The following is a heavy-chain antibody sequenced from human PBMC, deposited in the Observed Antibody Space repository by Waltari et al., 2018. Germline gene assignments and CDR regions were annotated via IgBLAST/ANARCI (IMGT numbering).Heavy chain of an antibody. V-gene: IGHV4-59*08. Sequence: QVQLQESGPGLVKPSETLSLTCTVSGGSLRSYYWSWIRPPPGKALAWIGYIDYSGSTNYNPSLKSRVTISVDTSKNQFSLKLSSVTAADTAVYYCARVKGSGRTRGRYYYMDVWGKGTTVTISS. J-gene: IGHJ6*03. D-gene: IGHD3-10*01. CDR1: GGSLRSYY. CDR3: ARVKGSGRTRGRYYYMDV. CDR2: IDYSGST.